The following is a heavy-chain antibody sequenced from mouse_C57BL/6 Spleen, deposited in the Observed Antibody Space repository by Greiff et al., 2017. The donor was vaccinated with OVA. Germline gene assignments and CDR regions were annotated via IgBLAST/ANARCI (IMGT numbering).Heavy chain of an antibody. Sequence: VQLQQPGAELVRPGTSVKLSCKASGYTFTSYWMHWVKQRPGQGLEWIGVIDPSDSYTNYNQKFKGKATLTVDTSSSTAYMQLISLTSEDSAVYYCARLGDYDWYFEGWGTGTTVTVSS. D-gene: IGHD2-4*01. CDR3: ARLGDYDWYFEG. CDR1: GYTFTSYW. J-gene: IGHJ1*03. V-gene: IGHV1-59*01. CDR2: IDPSDSYT.